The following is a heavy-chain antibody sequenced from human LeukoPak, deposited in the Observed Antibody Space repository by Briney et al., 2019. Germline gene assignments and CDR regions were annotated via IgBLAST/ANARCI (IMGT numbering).Heavy chain of an antibody. CDR2: ISSSSSYI. D-gene: IGHD5-24*01. J-gene: IGHJ4*02. V-gene: IGHV3-21*01. CDR3: ARDLGDGYNWGYFDY. Sequence: GGSLRLSCAASGFTFSSYSMNWVRQAPGKGLEWVSSISSSSSYIYYADSVKGRFTISRDNAKNSLYLQMNSLRAEDTAVYYCARDLGDGYNWGYFDYWGQGTLVTVSS. CDR1: GFTFSSYS.